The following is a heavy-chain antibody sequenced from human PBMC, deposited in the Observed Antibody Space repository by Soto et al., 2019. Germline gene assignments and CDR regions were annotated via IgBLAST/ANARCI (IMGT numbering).Heavy chain of an antibody. CDR2: SSSSGRST. D-gene: IGHD2-21*02. CDR3: GRGAPRVTTAYFDP. J-gene: IGHJ5*02. Sequence: EVHLSQSGGGLQQPGGSLRLSCVGSGFIFSDYAMTWVRQAPGKGLEWVSASSSSGRSTYIADSVKGRFTISRDNLQNTLFLQMNSLRADAAAIYFCGRGAPRVTTAYFDPWGQGTLVTVS. V-gene: IGHV3-23*01. CDR1: GFIFSDYA.